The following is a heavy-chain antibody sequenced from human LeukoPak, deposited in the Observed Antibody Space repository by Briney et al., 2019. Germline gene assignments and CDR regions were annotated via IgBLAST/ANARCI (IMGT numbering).Heavy chain of an antibody. CDR2: INAGNGNT. CDR1: GYTFTSYA. CDR3: ARGVGYNYGLYYQYGMDV. D-gene: IGHD5-18*01. Sequence: ASVKVSCKATGYTFTSYAMHWVRQGPGQRLEWMGWINAGNGNTKYSQKFQGRVTITRDTSASTAYMELSSLRSEDTAVYYCARGVGYNYGLYYQYGMDVWGQGTTVTVSS. J-gene: IGHJ6*02. V-gene: IGHV1-3*01.